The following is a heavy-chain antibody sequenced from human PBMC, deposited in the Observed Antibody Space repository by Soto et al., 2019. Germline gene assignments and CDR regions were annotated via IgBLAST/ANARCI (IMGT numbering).Heavy chain of an antibody. CDR1: GGSISGYF. V-gene: IGHV4-59*01. CDR2: IYDSGKT. D-gene: IGHD3-10*01. J-gene: IGHJ4*02. CDR3: ASGYSFGSGSFSYVGF. Sequence: PSETLSLTCSVSGGSISGYFWSWIRQPPGKGLEWIGFIYDSGKTNYNPSLKSRVTISVDTSKNQFSLKLNSVTAADTAVYYCASGYSFGSGSFSYVGFWGQGTLVTVSS.